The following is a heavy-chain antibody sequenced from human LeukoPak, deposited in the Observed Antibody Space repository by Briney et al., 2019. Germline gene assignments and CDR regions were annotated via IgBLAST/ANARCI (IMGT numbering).Heavy chain of an antibody. Sequence: GGSLRLSCGASGFTFSSYAMSWVRQAPGKGLEWVSAISGSGGSTYYADSVKGRFTISRDNSKNTLYLQMNSLRAEDTAVYYCAKEYYYDSSGYGDYWGQGTLVTVSS. CDR1: GFTFSSYA. D-gene: IGHD3-22*01. V-gene: IGHV3-23*01. J-gene: IGHJ4*02. CDR2: ISGSGGST. CDR3: AKEYYYDSSGYGDY.